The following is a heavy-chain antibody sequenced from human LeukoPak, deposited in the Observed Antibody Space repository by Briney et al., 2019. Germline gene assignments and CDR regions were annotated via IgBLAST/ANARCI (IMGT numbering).Heavy chain of an antibody. Sequence: PSETLSLTCTVSGGSISSYYWSWIRQPPGKGLEWIGYIYYSGSTNYNPSLKSRVTISVDTSKNQFSLKLSSVAAADTAVYYCARRVAAPPYYYYYYGMDVWGQGTTVTVSS. CDR1: GGSISSYY. CDR2: IYYSGST. CDR3: ARRVAAPPYYYYYYGMDV. J-gene: IGHJ6*02. D-gene: IGHD6-13*01. V-gene: IGHV4-59*08.